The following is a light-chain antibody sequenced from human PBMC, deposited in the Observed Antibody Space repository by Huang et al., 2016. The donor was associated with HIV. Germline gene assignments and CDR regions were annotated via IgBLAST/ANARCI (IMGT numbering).Light chain of an antibody. CDR1: QIINRY. CDR2: GAS. J-gene: IGKJ2*01. Sequence: DIQMTQAPSSLSAPVGDRVIITCRASQIINRYLNWYQQMSGRAPKLLISGASTLQGGVSPRVSGSGSGTDFTLTITDVQPEDSATYFCQQSYNIPRTFGQGTLLEI. CDR3: QQSYNIPRT. V-gene: IGKV1-39*01.